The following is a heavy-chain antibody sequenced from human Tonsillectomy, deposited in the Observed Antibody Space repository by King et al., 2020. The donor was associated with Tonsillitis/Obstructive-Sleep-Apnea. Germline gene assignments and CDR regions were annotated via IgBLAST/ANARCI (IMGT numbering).Heavy chain of an antibody. CDR3: ARAPVVGTGDSYFDH. CDR1: GGSISSYY. J-gene: IGHJ4*02. V-gene: IGHV4-59*01. D-gene: IGHD2-21*02. CDR2: IDYSGST. Sequence: VQLQESGPGLVKPSETLSLTCTVSGGSISSYYWSWIRQPPGKGLEWSGYIDYSGSTNCNPALKSRVTISVDTSKNQFSLKLSSVTAADTAVYYCARAPVVGTGDSYFDHWGQGTLVTVSS.